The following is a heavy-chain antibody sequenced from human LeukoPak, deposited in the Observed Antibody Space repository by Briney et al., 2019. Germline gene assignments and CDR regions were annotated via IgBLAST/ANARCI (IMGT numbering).Heavy chain of an antibody. Sequence: PGGSLRLSCAASGFTFSGYGMSWVRQAPGKGLEWVSGISGGGDSTYYADSVKGRFTISRDNSKNTLYLQMNSLRAEDTAVYYCARDIESIGEAFDIWGQGTMVTVSS. D-gene: IGHD3-10*01. J-gene: IGHJ3*02. CDR2: ISGGGDST. CDR3: ARDIESIGEAFDI. CDR1: GFTFSGYG. V-gene: IGHV3-23*01.